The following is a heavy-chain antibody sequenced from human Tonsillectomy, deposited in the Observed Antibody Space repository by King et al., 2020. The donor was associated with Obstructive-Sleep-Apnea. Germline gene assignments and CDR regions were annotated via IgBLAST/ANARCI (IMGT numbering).Heavy chain of an antibody. CDR1: GGSISSYY. D-gene: IGHD1-26*01. J-gene: IGHJ4*02. CDR3: ARLGPTEWELLALDY. CDR2: IYYSGST. V-gene: IGHV4-59*08. Sequence: VQLQESGPGLVKPSETLSLTCTVSGGSISSYYWSWIRQPPGKGLEWIGYIYYSGSTNYKPSLKSRVTISVDTSKNQFSLKLGSVTAADTAVYYCARLGPTEWELLALDYWGQGTLVTVSS.